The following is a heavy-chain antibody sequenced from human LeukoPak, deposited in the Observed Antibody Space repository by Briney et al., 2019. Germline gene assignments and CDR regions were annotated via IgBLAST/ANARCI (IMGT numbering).Heavy chain of an antibody. J-gene: IGHJ4*02. CDR3: ARAGDYVVYYFDY. CDR1: GGSFSGYY. CDR2: IYHSGST. D-gene: IGHD4-17*01. V-gene: IGHV4-34*01. Sequence: KPSETLSLTCAVYGGSFSGYYWSWIRQPPGKGLEWIGEIYHSGSTNYNPSLKSRVTISVDKSKNQFSLKLSSVTAADTAVYYCARAGDYVVYYFDYWSQGTLVTVSS.